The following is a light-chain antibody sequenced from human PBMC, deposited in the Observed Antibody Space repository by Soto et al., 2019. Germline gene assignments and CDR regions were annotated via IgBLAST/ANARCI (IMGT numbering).Light chain of an antibody. CDR3: SSYASSSTLAV. J-gene: IGLJ2*01. CDR1: SSDVGGYNS. V-gene: IGLV2-14*01. CDR2: DVN. Sequence: QSVLTQPASVSGSPGQSITISCTGTSSDVGGYNSVSWYQQHPGKAPKLMIYDVNKRPSRVSNRFSASKSGNTASLTISDLQAEDEADYYCSSYASSSTLAVFGGGTQLTVL.